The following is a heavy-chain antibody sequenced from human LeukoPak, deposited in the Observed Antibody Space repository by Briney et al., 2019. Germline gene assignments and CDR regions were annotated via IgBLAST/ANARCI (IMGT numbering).Heavy chain of an antibody. CDR1: GFTFSNHG. Sequence: GSLRLSCAASGFTFSNHGMHWVRQAPGKGLEYVSGINNNGRGTYYANSVKGRFTISRDNAKNTLYIQMGSLRAEDTAVYYCTRDQYYDFWSGYEYYYYYMDVWGKGTTVTVSS. V-gene: IGHV3-64*01. D-gene: IGHD3-3*01. CDR2: INNNGRGT. CDR3: TRDQYYDFWSGYEYYYYYMDV. J-gene: IGHJ6*03.